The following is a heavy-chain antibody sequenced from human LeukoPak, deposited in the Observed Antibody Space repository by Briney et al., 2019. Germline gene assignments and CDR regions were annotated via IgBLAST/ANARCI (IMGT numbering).Heavy chain of an antibody. CDR1: GFTVSSNY. D-gene: IGHD6-19*01. CDR2: IYIGGST. Sequence: GGSLRLSCTTSGFTVSSNYMSWVRQAPGKGLEWVSVIYIGGSTYYADSVKGRFTISRDISKNTLYLQMNSLRAEDTAVYYCARSVIAVAGYDAFDIWGQGTVVTVSS. V-gene: IGHV3-53*01. J-gene: IGHJ3*02. CDR3: ARSVIAVAGYDAFDI.